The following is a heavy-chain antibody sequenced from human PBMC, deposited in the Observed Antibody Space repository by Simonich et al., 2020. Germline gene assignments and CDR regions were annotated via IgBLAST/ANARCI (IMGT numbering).Heavy chain of an antibody. V-gene: IGHV1-2*02. CDR1: GYTFTGYY. D-gene: IGHD1-1*01. CDR3: ASSKRGYNWNDFDY. CDR2: INPNSGCT. J-gene: IGHJ4*02. Sequence: QVQLVQSGAEVKKPGASVKVSCKASGYTFTGYYMHWVRQAPGQGLECREGINPNSGCTNDAQKFQGRVTMTRDTSISTAYMELSRLRSDDTAVYYCASSKRGYNWNDFDYWGQGTLVTVSS.